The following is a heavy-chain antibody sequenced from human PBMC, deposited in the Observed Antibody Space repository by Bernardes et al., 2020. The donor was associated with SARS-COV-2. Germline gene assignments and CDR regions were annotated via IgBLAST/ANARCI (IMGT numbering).Heavy chain of an antibody. J-gene: IGHJ6*02. CDR2: ISSSGSTI. CDR1: GFTFSSYE. Sequence: SLRLSCAASGFTFSSYEMNWVRQAPGKGLEWVSYISSSGSTIYYADSVKGRFTISRDNAKNSLYLQMNSLRAEDTAVYYCARDRRITMVRGVIYGMDVWGQGTTVTVSS. CDR3: ARDRRITMVRGVIYGMDV. D-gene: IGHD3-10*01. V-gene: IGHV3-48*03.